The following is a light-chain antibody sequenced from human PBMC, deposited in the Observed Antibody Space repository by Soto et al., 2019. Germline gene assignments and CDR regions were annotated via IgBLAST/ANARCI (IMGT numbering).Light chain of an antibody. CDR3: QQANSFPWT. Sequence: DIQMTQSPSSVSASVGDRVTITCRANQGISSWLAWYQQKPGKAPQLLIYSASTLHVGVPPRFRGSGSGTDFTLTIRSLQPEDFATYYCQQANSFPWTFGQGTKVEIK. J-gene: IGKJ1*01. V-gene: IGKV1-12*01. CDR2: SAS. CDR1: QGISSW.